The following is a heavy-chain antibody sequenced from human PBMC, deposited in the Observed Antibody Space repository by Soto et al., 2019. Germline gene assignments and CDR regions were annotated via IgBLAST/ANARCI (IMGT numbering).Heavy chain of an antibody. CDR1: GFTFTNHN. D-gene: IGHD2-21*01. CDR3: ARDPPLSVLVVVATDDF. Sequence: EVQLVESGGGLVKPGGSLRLSWAASGFTFTNHNMNWVRQAPGKGLELVSSISSSSSFRNYADSVKGRFSISRDNDKNLVYLQMDSLRAEDTAVYYCARDPPLSVLVVVATDDFWGQGPLVTVSS. J-gene: IGHJ4*02. V-gene: IGHV3-21*02. CDR2: ISSSSSFR.